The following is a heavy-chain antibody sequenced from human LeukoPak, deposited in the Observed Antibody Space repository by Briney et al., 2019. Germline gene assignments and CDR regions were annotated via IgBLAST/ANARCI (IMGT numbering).Heavy chain of an antibody. Sequence: GASVKVSCKASGYTFTGYYMHWVRQAPGQGLEWRGWINPDSGGTNYAQKFQGRVTMTRDTSISTAYMELSSLRSDDTAVYYCARESTYYDSTDYYQGDAFDIWGQGTMVTVSS. D-gene: IGHD3-22*01. J-gene: IGHJ3*02. CDR1: GYTFTGYY. CDR2: INPDSGGT. V-gene: IGHV1-2*02. CDR3: ARESTYYDSTDYYQGDAFDI.